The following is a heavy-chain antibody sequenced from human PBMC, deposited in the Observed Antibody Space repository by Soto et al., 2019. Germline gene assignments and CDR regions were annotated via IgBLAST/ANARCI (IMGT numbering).Heavy chain of an antibody. D-gene: IGHD3-22*01. CDR1: GFIFSSYA. CDR3: ARDDSSGFEYLYFDL. J-gene: IGHJ2*01. V-gene: IGHV3-30*04. CDR2: ISFDGRNK. Sequence: QVQLVESGGGVVQPGRSLRLSCAASGFIFSSYAMHWVRQAPGKGLEWVAVISFDGRNKYYADSVKGRFTISRDNSKNTLYLQMNSLRAEDTAVYYCARDDSSGFEYLYFDLWGRGTLVTVSS.